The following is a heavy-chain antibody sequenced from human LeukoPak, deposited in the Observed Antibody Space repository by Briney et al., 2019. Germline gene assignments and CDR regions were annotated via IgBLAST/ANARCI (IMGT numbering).Heavy chain of an antibody. J-gene: IGHJ4*02. CDR1: GGSFSGYY. CDR3: ATDGYNCRYFDY. CDR2: INHSGST. V-gene: IGHV4-34*01. D-gene: IGHD5-24*01. Sequence: PSETLSLTCAVYGGSFSGYYWSWIRQPPGKGLEWIGEINHSGSTNYNPSLKSRVTISVDTSKNQFSLKLSSVTAADTAVYYCATDGYNCRYFDYWGQGTLVTVSS.